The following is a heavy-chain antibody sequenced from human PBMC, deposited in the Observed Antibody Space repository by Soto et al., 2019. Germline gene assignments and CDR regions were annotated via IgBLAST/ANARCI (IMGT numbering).Heavy chain of an antibody. CDR1: GGSFSGYS. Sequence: PSETLSLTCAVYGGSFSGYSWSWIRQSPGKGLEWIGEINHSGSTNYNPSLKSRVTISVDTSKNQFSLKLSSVTAADTAVYYCAREQGVYGIAVCGRGTTVPGSS. CDR2: INHSGST. V-gene: IGHV4-34*01. J-gene: IGHJ6*02. CDR3: AREQGVYGIAV.